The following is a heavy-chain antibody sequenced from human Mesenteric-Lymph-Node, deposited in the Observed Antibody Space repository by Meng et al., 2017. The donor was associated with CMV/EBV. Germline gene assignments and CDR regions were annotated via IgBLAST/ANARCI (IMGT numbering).Heavy chain of an antibody. CDR3: ARGSYGSGSFYPQPFDY. CDR2: ISSSGSTI. V-gene: IGHV3-48*03. Sequence: GESLKISCAASGFTFSSYEMNWVRQAPGKGLEWVSYISSSGSTIYYADSVKGRFTISRDNAKNSLHLQMNSLRAEDTAVYYCARGSYGSGSFYPQPFDYWGQGTLVTVSS. J-gene: IGHJ4*02. D-gene: IGHD3-10*01. CDR1: GFTFSSYE.